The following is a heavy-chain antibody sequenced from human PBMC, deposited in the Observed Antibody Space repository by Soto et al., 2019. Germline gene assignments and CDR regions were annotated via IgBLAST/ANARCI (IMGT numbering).Heavy chain of an antibody. CDR3: ARDDTAMVKSTGHTYYYYGMDV. D-gene: IGHD5-18*01. Sequence: ASVKVSCKASGYTFTGYYMHWVRQAPGQGLEWMGWINPNSGGTNYAQKFQGWVTMTRDTSISTAYMELSRLRSDDTAVYYCARDDTAMVKSTGHTYYYYGMDVWGQGTTGTVSS. J-gene: IGHJ6*02. CDR2: INPNSGGT. V-gene: IGHV1-2*04. CDR1: GYTFTGYY.